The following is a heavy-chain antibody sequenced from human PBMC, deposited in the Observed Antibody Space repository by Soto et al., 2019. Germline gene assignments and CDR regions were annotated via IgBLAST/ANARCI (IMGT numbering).Heavy chain of an antibody. CDR2: ISAYNGNT. CDR1: GYTFTSYG. CDR3: AYLGYCSSTSCYNWFDP. Sequence: ASVKVSCKASGYTFTSYGISWVRQAPGQGLEWMGWISAYNGNTNYAQKLQGRVTMTTDTSTSTAYMELRSLRSDDTAVYYCAYLGYCSSTSCYNWFDPWGQGTLVTVSS. J-gene: IGHJ5*02. V-gene: IGHV1-18*01. D-gene: IGHD2-2*01.